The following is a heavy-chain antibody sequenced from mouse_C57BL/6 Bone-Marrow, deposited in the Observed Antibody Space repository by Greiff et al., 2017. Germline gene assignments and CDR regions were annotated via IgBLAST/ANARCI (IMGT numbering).Heavy chain of an antibody. CDR1: GFTFSSYA. V-gene: IGHV5-4*01. Sequence: EVKLMESGGGLVKPGGSLKLSCAASGFTFSSYAMSWVRQTPEKRLEWVATISDGGSYTYYPDNVKGRFTISRDNAKNNLYLQMSHLKSEDTAMYYCARDDPGGDAMDYWGQGTSVTVSS. J-gene: IGHJ4*01. CDR2: ISDGGSYT. CDR3: ARDDPGGDAMDY.